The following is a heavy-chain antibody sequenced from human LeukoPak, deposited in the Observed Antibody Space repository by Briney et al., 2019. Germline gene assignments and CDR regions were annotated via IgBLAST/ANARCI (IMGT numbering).Heavy chain of an antibody. J-gene: IGHJ4*02. CDR1: GFTFSSYS. D-gene: IGHD2-2*01. CDR2: ISSSSSYI. V-gene: IGHV3-21*01. Sequence: GGSLRLSCAASGFTFSSYSMNWVRQAPGKGLEWVSSISSSSSYIYYADSVKGRFTISRDNAKNSLYLQMNSLRAEDTAVYYCATGPYCSSTSCYSDYWGQGTLVTVSS. CDR3: ATGPYCSSTSCYSDY.